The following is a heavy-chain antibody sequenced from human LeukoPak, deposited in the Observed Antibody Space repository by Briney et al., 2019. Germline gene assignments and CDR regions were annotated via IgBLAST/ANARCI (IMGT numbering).Heavy chain of an antibody. V-gene: IGHV4-39*07. D-gene: IGHD6-6*01. CDR1: GGSISSSSYY. Sequence: SSKTLSLTCTVSGGSISSSSYYWGWIRQPPGKGLEWIGSIYYSGSTYCNPSLKSRVTISVDTSKNQFSLKLSSVTAADTAVYYCARDWIEYSSPTRFDYWGQGTLVTVSS. CDR3: ARDWIEYSSPTRFDY. J-gene: IGHJ4*02. CDR2: IYYSGST.